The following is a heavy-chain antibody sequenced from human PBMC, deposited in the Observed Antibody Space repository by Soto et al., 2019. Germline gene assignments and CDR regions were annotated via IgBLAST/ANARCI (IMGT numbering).Heavy chain of an antibody. Sequence: GGSLRLSCAASGFTFSIYAMSWFRQAPGKGLEWVSAISGSGGSTYYADSVKGRFTISRDNSKNTLYLQMNSLRAEDTAVYYCAKDSKPIMIFGVAPGAFDIWGQGTMLTVSS. CDR1: GFTFSIYA. V-gene: IGHV3-23*01. CDR2: ISGSGGST. CDR3: AKDSKPIMIFGVAPGAFDI. D-gene: IGHD3-3*01. J-gene: IGHJ3*02.